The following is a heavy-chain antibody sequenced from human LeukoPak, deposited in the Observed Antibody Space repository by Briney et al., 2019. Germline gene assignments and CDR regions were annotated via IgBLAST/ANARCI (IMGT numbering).Heavy chain of an antibody. D-gene: IGHD1-1*01. CDR2: IYTSGST. CDR1: GGSISSGSYY. J-gene: IGHJ4*02. V-gene: IGHV4-61*02. Sequence: SETLSLTCTVSGGSISSGSYYWSWIRQPAGKGLEWIGRIYTSGSTNYNPSLKSRVTISVDTSKNQFSLQLSSVTAADTAVYYCARDETVRYFDYWGQGTLVTVSS. CDR3: ARDETVRYFDY.